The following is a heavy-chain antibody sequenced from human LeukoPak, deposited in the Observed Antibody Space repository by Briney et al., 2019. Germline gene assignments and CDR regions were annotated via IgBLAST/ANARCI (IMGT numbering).Heavy chain of an antibody. V-gene: IGHV3-64*01. CDR1: GFTFSSYA. Sequence: GGSLRLSCAASGFTFSSYAMHWVRQAPGEGLEYVSAISSNGGSTYYANSVKGRFTISRDNSKNTLYLQMGSLRAEDMAVYYCARGGLVPATPFDHWGQGTLVTVSS. D-gene: IGHD2-2*01. CDR2: ISSNGGST. CDR3: ARGGLVPATPFDH. J-gene: IGHJ4*02.